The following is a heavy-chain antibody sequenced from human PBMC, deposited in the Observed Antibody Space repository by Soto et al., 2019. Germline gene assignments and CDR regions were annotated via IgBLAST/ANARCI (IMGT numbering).Heavy chain of an antibody. D-gene: IGHD3-9*01. CDR3: AREIWGYDILSGYYP. J-gene: IGHJ5*02. V-gene: IGHV3-74*01. Sequence: GGPLRLACAASGFTFSSYWMHWVRQAPGKGLVWVSRINSDGSSTSYADSVKGRFTISRDNAKNTLYLQMNSLRAEDTAVYYCAREIWGYDILSGYYPWGQGTRVTVSS. CDR2: INSDGSST. CDR1: GFTFSSYW.